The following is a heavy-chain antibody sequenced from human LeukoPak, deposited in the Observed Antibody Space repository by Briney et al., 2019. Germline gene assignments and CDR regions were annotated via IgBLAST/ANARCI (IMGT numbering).Heavy chain of an antibody. CDR3: ARLLTSGSNIRDWFDP. Sequence: GESLKISCKDSGYTFTRHWITWVRQMPGKCLEWMGIIYPGDSDTRYNPSFQGQVTLSADKSISTAYLQWSNLKASDTAMYYCARLLTSGSNIRDWFDPWGQGTLVTVSS. CDR2: IYPGDSDT. CDR1: GYTFTRHW. V-gene: IGHV5-51*01. J-gene: IGHJ5*02. D-gene: IGHD3-16*01.